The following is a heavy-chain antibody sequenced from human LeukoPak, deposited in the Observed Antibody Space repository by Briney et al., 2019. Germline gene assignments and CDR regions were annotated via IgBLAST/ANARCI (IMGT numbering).Heavy chain of an antibody. D-gene: IGHD3-22*01. CDR3: ARVKLITGFDY. Sequence: ASVKVSCKSSGYTFTSYQMHWVRQAPGQGLEWVGWINPNSGGSNYAQRFQGRVTVTRDKSINTAYMELSRLRPDDTAVYYCARVKLITGFDYWGQGTLVTVSS. J-gene: IGHJ4*02. CDR1: GYTFTSYQ. V-gene: IGHV1-2*02. CDR2: INPNSGGS.